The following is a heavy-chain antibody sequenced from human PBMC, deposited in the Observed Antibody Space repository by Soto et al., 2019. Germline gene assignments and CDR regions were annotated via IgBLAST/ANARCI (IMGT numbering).Heavy chain of an antibody. V-gene: IGHV4-34*01. CDR2: INHSGST. CDR3: ARAPYCSSTSCYPSNWFDP. CDR1: GGSFSGYY. D-gene: IGHD2-2*01. J-gene: IGHJ5*02. Sequence: SETLSLTCAVYGGSFSGYYWSWIRQPPGKGLEWIGEINHSGSTNYNPSLKSRVTISVDTSKNQFSLKLSSVTAADTAVYYCARAPYCSSTSCYPSNWFDPWGQGTLVTVSS.